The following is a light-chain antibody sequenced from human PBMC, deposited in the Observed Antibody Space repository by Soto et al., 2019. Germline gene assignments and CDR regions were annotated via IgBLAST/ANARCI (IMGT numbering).Light chain of an antibody. J-gene: IGKJ2*01. V-gene: IGKV3-20*01. CDR2: ATS. Sequence: EIVLTQSPGTLSLSPGETATLSCRASQNVDSTYLAWYQQKPGLPPTLLIYATSTRAAGIPDRFSGSGYGTDFTLTIDRLELEDFAVYYCQQYDFSPPLYTFGQGTKLEIK. CDR1: QNVDSTY. CDR3: QQYDFSPPLYT.